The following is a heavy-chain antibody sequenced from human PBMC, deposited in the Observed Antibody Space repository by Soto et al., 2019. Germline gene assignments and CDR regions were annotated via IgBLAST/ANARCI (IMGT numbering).Heavy chain of an antibody. CDR1: GFPFREFG. CDR3: ARRWNYSLDF. CDR2: ISYDGSD. J-gene: IGHJ4*02. V-gene: IGHV3-33*05. D-gene: IGHD3-10*01. Sequence: QMQLVESGGGVVQPGRSLRLSCVASGFPFREFGIHWVRQAPGKGLEWVALISYDGSDYADSVMGRFTISREDYSDTLFLHMDNVIPDDTGVYYCARRWNYSLDFWGQGTLVAVSS.